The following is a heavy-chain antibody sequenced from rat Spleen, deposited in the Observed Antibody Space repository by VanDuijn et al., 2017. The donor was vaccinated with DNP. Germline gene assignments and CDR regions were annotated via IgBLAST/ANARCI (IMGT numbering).Heavy chain of an antibody. Sequence: EVQLVESGGGLVQPGGSLKLSCAASGFTFSNYGMAWVRQTPTKGLEWVATISYDGSSTYYRDSVKGRFTISRDNAKRILFLQMDSLRSEDTATYYCATGWVFDYWGQGVMVTVSS. J-gene: IGHJ2*01. CDR3: ATGWVFDY. CDR1: GFTFSNYG. CDR2: ISYDGSST. D-gene: IGHD1-11*01. V-gene: IGHV5-29*01.